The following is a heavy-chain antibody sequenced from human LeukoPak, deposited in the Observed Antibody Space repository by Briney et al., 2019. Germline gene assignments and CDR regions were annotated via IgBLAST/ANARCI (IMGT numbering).Heavy chain of an antibody. V-gene: IGHV3-48*01. Sequence: PGGSLRLSCAASGFTFSNYNVNWVRQAPGKGLEWVSYITSRSSSIYYADSVKGRFTISRDNAQNSLYLQMNSLRSEDTAVYHCARGRLALGGDGYNFGYYWGQGTLVTVSS. CDR2: ITSRSSSI. J-gene: IGHJ4*02. D-gene: IGHD5-24*01. CDR1: GFTFSNYN. CDR3: ARGRLALGGDGYNFGYY.